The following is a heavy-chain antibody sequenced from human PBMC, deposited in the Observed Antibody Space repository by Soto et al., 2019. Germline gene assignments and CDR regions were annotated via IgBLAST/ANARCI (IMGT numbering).Heavy chain of an antibody. Sequence: QVQLVQSGAEVKEPGASVTVSCKTSGYTFTSYSMHWVRQAPGQGLEWMGIINPRSLSTSYAQRFRGRVIMTRDTSTSTVYMEVINLRSEDTAVYYCARDRGFEESEVGSEEPLTMPAPYYWGQGTLVTVSS. CDR1: GYTFTSYS. D-gene: IGHD3-10*01. V-gene: IGHV1-46*01. CDR2: INPRSLST. J-gene: IGHJ4*02. CDR3: ARDRGFEESEVGSEEPLTMPAPYY.